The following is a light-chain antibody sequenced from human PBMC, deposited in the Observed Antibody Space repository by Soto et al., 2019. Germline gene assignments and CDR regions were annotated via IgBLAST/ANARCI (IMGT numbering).Light chain of an antibody. CDR3: QPYGSSPWT. CDR1: QSVSSNY. J-gene: IGKJ1*01. Sequence: EIVLTQSPGTLALSPGVRATLSCRASQSVSSNYLAWYQQQPGQAPRPLIYGASSRATGIPDRFSGRGAGTDFSLTISRLESEDFAVYYCQPYGSSPWTFGQGTMVDIK. CDR2: GAS. V-gene: IGKV3-20*01.